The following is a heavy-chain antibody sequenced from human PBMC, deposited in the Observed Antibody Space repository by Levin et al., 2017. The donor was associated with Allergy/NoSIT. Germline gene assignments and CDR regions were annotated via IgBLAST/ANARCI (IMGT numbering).Heavy chain of an antibody. J-gene: IGHJ4*02. CDR1: GFTFSDYY. CDR2: ISSSGSTI. D-gene: IGHD3-16*01. CDR3: ARDAILDPTYDYVWGSLSHALDY. V-gene: IGHV3-11*01. Sequence: GESLKISCAASGFTFSDYYMSWIRQAPGKGLEWVSYISSSGSTIYYADSVKGRFTISRDNAKNSLYLQMNSLRAEDTAVYYCARDAILDPTYDYVWGSLSHALDYWGQGTLVTVSS.